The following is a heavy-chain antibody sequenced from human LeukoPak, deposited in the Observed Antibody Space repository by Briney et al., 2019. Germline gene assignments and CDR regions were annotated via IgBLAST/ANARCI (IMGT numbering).Heavy chain of an antibody. V-gene: IGHV4-59*12. CDR2: IYYSGST. CDR1: GGSISSYY. Sequence: SETLSLTCTVSGGSISSYYWSWIRQPPGKGLEWIGNIYYSGSTNYNPSLKSRVTISVDTSKNQFSLKLSSVTAADTAVYYCARVGSSSWIYYYMDVWGKGTTVTVSS. J-gene: IGHJ6*03. CDR3: ARVGSSSWIYYYMDV. D-gene: IGHD6-13*01.